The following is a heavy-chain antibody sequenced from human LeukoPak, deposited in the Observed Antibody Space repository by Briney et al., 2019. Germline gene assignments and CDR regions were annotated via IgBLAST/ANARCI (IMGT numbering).Heavy chain of an antibody. CDR3: ASTHASPGLY. CDR2: IIPIFGTA. Sequence: SVKVSCKASGGTFSSYAISWVRQAPGQGLEWMGGIIPIFGTANYAQKFRGRVTITADKSTRTAYMELSRLRSDDTAVYYCASTHASPGLYWGQGTLVTVSS. J-gene: IGHJ4*02. CDR1: GGTFSSYA. V-gene: IGHV1-69*06.